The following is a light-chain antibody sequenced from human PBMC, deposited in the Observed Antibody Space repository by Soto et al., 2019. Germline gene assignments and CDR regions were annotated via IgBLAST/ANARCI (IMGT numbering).Light chain of an antibody. V-gene: IGKV1-33*01. CDR3: QQNDNIPYT. CDR2: DAS. Sequence: DIQMTQSPSSLSASVGDRVTITCQASQDITKYLSWFQQKPGKVPKLLIYDASELETGVPSRFSGSGSETDFTFTISSLQPEDIATYYCQQNDNIPYTFGQGTKVEIK. CDR1: QDITKY. J-gene: IGKJ2*01.